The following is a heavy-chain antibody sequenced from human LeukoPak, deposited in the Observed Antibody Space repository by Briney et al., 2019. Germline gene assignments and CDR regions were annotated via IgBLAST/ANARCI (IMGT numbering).Heavy chain of an antibody. Sequence: GGSLRLSCAASGFTFSSYAMSWVRQAPGKGLEWVSAISGSGGSTYYVVSVKGRFTISRDNSKNTLYLQMNSLRAEDTAVYYCAKRTVTKGGYYYGMDVWGKGTTVTVSS. V-gene: IGHV3-23*01. D-gene: IGHD4-17*01. CDR3: AKRTVTKGGYYYGMDV. J-gene: IGHJ6*04. CDR2: ISGSGGST. CDR1: GFTFSSYA.